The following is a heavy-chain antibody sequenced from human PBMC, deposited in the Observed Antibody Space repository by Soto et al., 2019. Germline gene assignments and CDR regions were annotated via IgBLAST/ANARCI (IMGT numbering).Heavy chain of an antibody. Sequence: QVQLQESGPGLVKPSQTLTLTCTVSGGSISSGRFYWSWIRQHPGKGLEWIGHISDSGSSYYNPSLESRVTISVDTSKNQFSLKLSAVTAADTAVYFCARTTFYDVFTAYYSLFGYWGQGTMVTVSS. CDR3: ARTTFYDVFTAYYSLFGY. J-gene: IGHJ4*02. D-gene: IGHD3-9*01. CDR2: ISDSGSS. CDR1: GGSISSGRFY. V-gene: IGHV4-31*03.